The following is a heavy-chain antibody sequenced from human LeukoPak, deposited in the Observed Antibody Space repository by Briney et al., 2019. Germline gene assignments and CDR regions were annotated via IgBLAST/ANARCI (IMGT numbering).Heavy chain of an antibody. V-gene: IGHV4-34*01. CDR2: INHSGST. CDR1: GGSFSGYY. J-gene: IGHJ4*02. Sequence: SETLSLTCAVYGGSFSGYYWSWIRQPPGKGLEWIGEINHSGSTNYNPSLKSRVTISVDTSKNQFSLKLSSVTAADTAMYYCARGRWLDHYFDYWGQGTLVTVSS. CDR3: ARGRWLDHYFDY. D-gene: IGHD6-19*01.